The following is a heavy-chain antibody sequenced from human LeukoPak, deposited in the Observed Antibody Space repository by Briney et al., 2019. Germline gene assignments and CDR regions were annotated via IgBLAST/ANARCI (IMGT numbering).Heavy chain of an antibody. D-gene: IGHD3-10*01. J-gene: IGHJ4*02. CDR2: ISGSGGST. CDR3: AAFMVRGVIVEDY. V-gene: IGHV3-23*01. Sequence: GGSLRLSCAASGFTFSSYAMSWVRQAPGKGLEWVSGISGSGGSTYYADSVKGRFTISRDNSKNTLYLQMNSLRAEDTAVYYCAAFMVRGVIVEDYWGQGTLVTVSS. CDR1: GFTFSSYA.